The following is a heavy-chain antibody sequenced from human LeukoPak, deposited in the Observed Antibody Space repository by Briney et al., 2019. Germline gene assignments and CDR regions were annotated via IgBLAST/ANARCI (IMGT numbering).Heavy chain of an antibody. CDR2: ISSSSSYI. V-gene: IGHV3-21*01. D-gene: IGHD3-3*01. J-gene: IGHJ2*01. CDR3: ARGFSGDWYFDL. Sequence: GGSLGLSCAASGFTFSSYSMNWVRQAPGKGLEWVSSISSSSSYIYYADSVKGRFTISRDNAKNSLYLQMNSLRAEDTAVYYCARGFSGDWYFDLWGRGTLVTVSS. CDR1: GFTFSSYS.